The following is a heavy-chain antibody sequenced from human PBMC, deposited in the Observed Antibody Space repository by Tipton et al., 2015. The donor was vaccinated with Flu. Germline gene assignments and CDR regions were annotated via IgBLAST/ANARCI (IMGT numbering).Heavy chain of an antibody. CDR1: GGSMGSSTYY. V-gene: IGHV4-39*01. D-gene: IGHD4-17*01. CDR2: IYYSGNT. Sequence: TLSLTCTVSGGSMGSSTYYWNWIRQPPGKGLEWIGSIYYSGNTYNNPSLNSRVTISVDTSKKQFSLNLSSVTAADTAVYYCARHDYGDYHWFDPWGQGRRVAVSS. J-gene: IGHJ5*02. CDR3: ARHDYGDYHWFDP.